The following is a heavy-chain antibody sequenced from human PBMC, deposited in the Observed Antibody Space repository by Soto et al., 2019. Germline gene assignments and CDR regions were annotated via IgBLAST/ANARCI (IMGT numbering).Heavy chain of an antibody. Sequence: GGSLRLSCAASGFTFSSYAMTWVRQAPGKGLEWVSAISSSGISTYYADSVKGRFTISRDNSKNTLYLQMNSLRAEDTAVYFCAKDHTAMVTDYWGQGTLVTVSS. J-gene: IGHJ4*02. CDR1: GFTFSSYA. D-gene: IGHD5-18*01. CDR2: ISSSGIST. CDR3: AKDHTAMVTDY. V-gene: IGHV3-23*01.